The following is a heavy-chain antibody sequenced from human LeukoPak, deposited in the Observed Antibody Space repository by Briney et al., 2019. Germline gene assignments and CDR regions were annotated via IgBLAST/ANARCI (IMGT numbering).Heavy chain of an antibody. CDR2: IYSGGST. Sequence: GGSRRLSCAASGFTVSSNYMSWVRQAPGKGLEWVSVIYSGGSTYYADSVKGRFTISRDNSKNTLYLQMNSLRAEDTAVYYCARDPRNYAFDIWGQGTMVTVSS. V-gene: IGHV3-66*01. J-gene: IGHJ3*02. CDR3: ARDPRNYAFDI. CDR1: GFTVSSNY.